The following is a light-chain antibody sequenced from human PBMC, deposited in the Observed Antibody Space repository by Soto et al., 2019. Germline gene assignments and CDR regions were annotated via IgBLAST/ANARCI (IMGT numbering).Light chain of an antibody. V-gene: IGLV2-11*01. CDR3: CSYAGSYTLYV. CDR2: DVS. J-gene: IGLJ1*01. Sequence: QSVLTQPASVSGSPGQSITISCTGTSSDVGRYNIVSWYQQHPGKAPKLMIYDVSKRPPGVPDRFSGSKSGNTASLTISGLQAEDEADYYCCSYAGSYTLYVFGTGTKVTVL. CDR1: SSDVGRYNI.